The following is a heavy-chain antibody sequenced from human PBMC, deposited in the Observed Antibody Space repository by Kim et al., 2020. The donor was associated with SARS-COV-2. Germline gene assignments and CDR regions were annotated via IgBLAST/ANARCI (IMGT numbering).Heavy chain of an antibody. Sequence: LETLSLTCAVYGGSFSGYYWSWIRQPPGKGLEWIGEINHSGSTNYNASLKSRVTISVDMSKNQFSLKLNSVIAADTAVYYCAREPPSGAFDIWGQGTMVTVSS. V-gene: IGHV4-34*01. J-gene: IGHJ3*02. CDR3: AREPPSGAFDI. CDR1: GGSFSGYY. CDR2: INHSGST.